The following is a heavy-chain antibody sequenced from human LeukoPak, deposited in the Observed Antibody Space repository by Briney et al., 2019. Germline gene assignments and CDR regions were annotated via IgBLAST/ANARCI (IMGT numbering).Heavy chain of an antibody. V-gene: IGHV4-59*01. CDR1: GGSISSYY. D-gene: IGHD3-10*01. CDR2: IYYSGST. CDR3: ARERRTSYYGSGTYYYCMDV. J-gene: IGHJ6*02. Sequence: PSETLSLTCTVSGGSISSYYWSWIRQPPGKGLEWIAYIYYSGSTTYNPSLKSRVTISVDTSKNQFSLKLSSVSAADTAVYYCARERRTSYYGSGTYYYCMDVWGQGTTVTVSS.